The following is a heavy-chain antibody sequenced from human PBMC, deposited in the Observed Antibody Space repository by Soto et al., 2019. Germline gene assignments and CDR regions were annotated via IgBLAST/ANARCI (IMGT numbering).Heavy chain of an antibody. CDR1: GFPFSSYA. V-gene: IGHV3-23*01. Sequence: GGSLRLSCAASGFPFSSYAMSWVRQSPGKGLEWVSAISGSGGSTYYADSVKGRFTISRDNSKNTLYLQMNSLRAEDKAVYYCAKDPPGYCSSTSCLFFDHRGQGT. J-gene: IGHJ1*01. D-gene: IGHD2-2*01. CDR3: AKDPPGYCSSTSCLFFDH. CDR2: ISGSGGST.